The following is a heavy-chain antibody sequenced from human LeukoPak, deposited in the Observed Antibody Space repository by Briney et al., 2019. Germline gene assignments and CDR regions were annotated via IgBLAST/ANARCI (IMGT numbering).Heavy chain of an antibody. CDR1: GDSISNNY. CDR2: VFYRGNT. CDR3: ARGVYAGSGY. Sequence: PSETLSLTCTVSGDSISNNYWSWIRQSPGKGLEWIGNVFYRGNTNYNPPLKSRVTISVDTSKNQFSLKLNSVTAADTAVYYCARGVYAGSGYWGQGALVTVSS. D-gene: IGHD2-8*01. V-gene: IGHV4-59*01. J-gene: IGHJ4*02.